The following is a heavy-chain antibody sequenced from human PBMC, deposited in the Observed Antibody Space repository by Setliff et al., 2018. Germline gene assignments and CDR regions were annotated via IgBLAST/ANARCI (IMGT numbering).Heavy chain of an antibody. D-gene: IGHD4-4*01. V-gene: IGHV4-34*01. Sequence: SETLSLTCADYGGSFSGYYWSWIRQPPGKGLEWIGEINHSGSTNYNPSLKSRVTISVDTSKNQFSLKLSSVTAADTAVYYCARAYSYYYYYMDVWGKGTTVTVSS. J-gene: IGHJ6*03. CDR2: INHSGST. CDR1: GGSFSGYY. CDR3: ARAYSYYYYYMDV.